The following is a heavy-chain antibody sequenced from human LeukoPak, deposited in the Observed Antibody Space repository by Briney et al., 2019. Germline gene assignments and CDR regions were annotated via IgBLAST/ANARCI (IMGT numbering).Heavy chain of an antibody. CDR3: AREAHTMVRGVSIYYYYYGMDV. D-gene: IGHD3-10*01. CDR2: ISAYNGNT. Sequence: ASVKVSCKASGYTFTSYGISWVRQAPGQGLEWMGWISAYNGNTNYAQKLQGRVTMTTDTSTSTAYMELRSLRSDDTAVYYCAREAHTMVRGVSIYYYYYGMDVWGQGTTVTDSS. V-gene: IGHV1-18*01. CDR1: GYTFTSYG. J-gene: IGHJ6*02.